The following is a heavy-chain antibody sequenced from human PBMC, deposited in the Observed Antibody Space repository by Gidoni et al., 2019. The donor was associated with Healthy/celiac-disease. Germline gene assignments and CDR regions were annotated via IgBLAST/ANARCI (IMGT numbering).Heavy chain of an antibody. D-gene: IGHD2-2*01. CDR3: ARDLPSSYGPSDY. J-gene: IGHJ4*02. CDR2: IKTDGSEK. Sequence: EAQPVESGGGWEKPGGTRRVSGEAAGLTCSSNWKSWVRQAPGKGLEWVANIKTDGSEKYYVVSLNGRFTISRDNAKNSLYLQMNSLSAGYTAVYYCARDLPSSYGPSDYWGQGTLVTVSS. CDR1: GLTCSSNW. V-gene: IGHV3-7*03.